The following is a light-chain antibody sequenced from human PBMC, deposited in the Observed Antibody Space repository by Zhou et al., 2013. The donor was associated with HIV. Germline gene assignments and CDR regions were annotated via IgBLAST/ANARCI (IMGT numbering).Light chain of an antibody. CDR2: KVS. J-gene: IGKJ1*01. V-gene: IGKV2-30*02. CDR1: QSLVHGDGTTY. Sequence: VVMTQSPLSLPVTLGQPASISCRSRQSLVHGDGTTYLSWYHQRPGQSPRRLIYKVSSRDSGVPDRFIGSGSGTDFTLRISRVEAEDVGVYYCMQALQTPTFGQGTKVE. CDR3: MQALQTPT.